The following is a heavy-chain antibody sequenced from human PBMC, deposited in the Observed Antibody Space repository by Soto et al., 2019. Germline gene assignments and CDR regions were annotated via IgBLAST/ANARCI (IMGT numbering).Heavy chain of an antibody. D-gene: IGHD2-2*01. Sequence: PSETLSLTCTVSGGSISSDFWSWIRQPPGKGLELIGYIYYSGSTNYNPSLKSRVTISVDTSKNQFSLKLSSVTAADTSVYYCASCISTSCYDGFDYWGQGTLVTVSS. V-gene: IGHV4-59*08. CDR2: IYYSGST. J-gene: IGHJ4*02. CDR1: GGSISSDF. CDR3: ASCISTSCYDGFDY.